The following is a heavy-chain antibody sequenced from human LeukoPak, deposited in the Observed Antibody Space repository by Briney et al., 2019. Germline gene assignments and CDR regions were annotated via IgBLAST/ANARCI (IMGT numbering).Heavy chain of an antibody. J-gene: IGHJ6*03. CDR2: INHSGST. V-gene: IGHV4-34*01. CDR3: ARERMGIVVVPAALYYYYYYYMDV. CDR1: GGSFSGYY. Sequence: SETLSLTCAVYGGSFSGYYWSWIRQPPGKGLEWIGEINHSGSTNYNPSLKSRVTIPVDTSKNQFSLKLSSVTAADTAVYYCARERMGIVVVPAALYYYYYYYMDVWGKGTTVTVSS. D-gene: IGHD2-2*03.